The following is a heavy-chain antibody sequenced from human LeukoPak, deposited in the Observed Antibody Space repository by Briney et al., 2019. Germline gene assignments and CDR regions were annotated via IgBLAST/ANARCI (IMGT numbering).Heavy chain of an antibody. J-gene: IGHJ5*02. Sequence: SVKVSCKASGGTFSSYAISWVRQAPGQGHEWMGGIIPIFGTANYAQKFQGRVTITTDESTSTAYMELSSLRSEDTAVYYCARETRDYDSSGYQTNWFDPWGQGTLVTVSS. CDR2: IIPIFGTA. D-gene: IGHD3-22*01. CDR3: ARETRDYDSSGYQTNWFDP. V-gene: IGHV1-69*05. CDR1: GGTFSSYA.